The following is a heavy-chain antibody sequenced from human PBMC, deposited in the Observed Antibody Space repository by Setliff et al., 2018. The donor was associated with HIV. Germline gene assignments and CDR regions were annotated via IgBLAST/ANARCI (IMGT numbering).Heavy chain of an antibody. CDR3: ARDQRAYNWNDAVFYYYGLDV. CDR2: IIPMLDIA. V-gene: IGHV1-69*10. Sequence: ASVKVSCKASGGTFSSYAISWVRQAPGQGLEWMGGIIPMLDIANYAQKFQGRVTITADESTSTAYMELSSLRSEDTAVYYCARDQRAYNWNDAVFYYYGLDVWGQGTTVTVS. D-gene: IGHD1-20*01. CDR1: GGTFSSYA. J-gene: IGHJ6*02.